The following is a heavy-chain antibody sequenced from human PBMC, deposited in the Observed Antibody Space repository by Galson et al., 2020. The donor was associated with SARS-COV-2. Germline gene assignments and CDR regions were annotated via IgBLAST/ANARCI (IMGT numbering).Heavy chain of an antibody. CDR1: GFTFSSYA. D-gene: IGHD2-8*01. Sequence: PGESLKISCAASGFTFSSYAMSWVRQAPGKGLEWVSAISGNGRGTYYADSVRGRFTISRDNSRNTVYLQMSGLRAEDTAVYYCAKEVGSPGVFDLWGQGTMVTVSS. CDR3: AKEVGSPGVFDL. CDR2: ISGNGRGT. V-gene: IGHV3-23*01. J-gene: IGHJ3*01.